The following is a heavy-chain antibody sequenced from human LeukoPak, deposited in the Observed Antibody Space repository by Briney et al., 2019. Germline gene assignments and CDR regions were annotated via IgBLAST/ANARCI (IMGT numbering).Heavy chain of an antibody. CDR2: IYYSGST. D-gene: IGHD1-26*01. V-gene: IGHV4-59*08. CDR3: ARLRYSGSYFTN. Sequence: MSSETLSLTCTVSGGSISSYYWSWIRQPPGKGLEWIGYIYYSGSTNYNPSLKSRVTISVDTSKNQFSLKLSSVTAADTAVYYCARLRYSGSYFTNWGQGTLVTVSS. J-gene: IGHJ4*02. CDR1: GGSISSYY.